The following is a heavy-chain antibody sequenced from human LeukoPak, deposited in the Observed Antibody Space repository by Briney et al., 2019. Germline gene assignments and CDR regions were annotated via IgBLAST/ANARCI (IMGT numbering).Heavy chain of an antibody. J-gene: IGHJ4*02. CDR3: ARDSLYDSSGYSPKFDH. D-gene: IGHD3-22*01. CDR1: GFTFSSYW. Sequence: GGSLRLSCAASGFTFSSYWMSWVRQAPGEGLEWVANIKQDGSEKYYVDSVKGRFTISRDNAKNSLYLQMNSLRAEDTAVYYCARDSLYDSSGYSPKFDHCGQGTLVTVSS. CDR2: IKQDGSEK. V-gene: IGHV3-7*01.